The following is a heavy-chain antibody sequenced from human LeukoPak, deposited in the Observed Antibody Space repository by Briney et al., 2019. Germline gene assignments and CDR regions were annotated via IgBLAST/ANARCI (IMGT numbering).Heavy chain of an antibody. D-gene: IGHD3/OR15-3a*01. CDR1: GGSISSSSYY. V-gene: IGHV4-39*01. J-gene: IGHJ4*02. Sequence: SETLSLTCTVSGGSISSSSYYWGWLRQPPGKGLEWIGSIYYSGSTYYNPSLKSRVTISVDTSKNQFSLELSSVTAADTAVYYCASPGLTRLDYWGQGTLVTVSS. CDR2: IYYSGST. CDR3: ASPGLTRLDY.